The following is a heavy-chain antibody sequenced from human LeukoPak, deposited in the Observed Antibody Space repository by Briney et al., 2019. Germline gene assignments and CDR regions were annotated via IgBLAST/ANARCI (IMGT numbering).Heavy chain of an antibody. CDR2: IRYDGSNK. D-gene: IGHD3-22*01. CDR1: GFTFSSYG. Sequence: GGSLRLSCAASGFTFSSYGMHWVRQAPGKGLEWVAFIRYDGSNKYYADSVKGRFTISRDNCKNTLYLQMNSLRAEDTAVYYCAGSYYYDSSGHLYYYYMDVWGKGTTVTISS. V-gene: IGHV3-30*02. CDR3: AGSYYYDSSGHLYYYYMDV. J-gene: IGHJ6*03.